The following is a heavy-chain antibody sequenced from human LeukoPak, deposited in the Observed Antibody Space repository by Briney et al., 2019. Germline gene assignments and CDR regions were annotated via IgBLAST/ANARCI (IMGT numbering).Heavy chain of an antibody. CDR3: ARDVNHYYGMDV. CDR2: INHSGST. V-gene: IGHV4-39*07. Sequence: SETLSLTCTVSGGSISSSGYYWSWIRQPPGKGLEWIGEINHSGSTNYNPSLKSRVTISVDTSKNQFSLKLSSVTAADTAVYYCARDVNHYYGMDVWGQGTTVTVSS. CDR1: GGSISSSGYY. J-gene: IGHJ6*02.